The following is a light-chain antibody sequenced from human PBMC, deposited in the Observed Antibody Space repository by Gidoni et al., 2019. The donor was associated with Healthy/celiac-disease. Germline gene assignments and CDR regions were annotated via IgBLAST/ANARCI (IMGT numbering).Light chain of an antibody. CDR3: QQSYSTPLS. CDR2: AAS. J-gene: IGKJ3*01. V-gene: IGKV1-39*01. Sequence: DIQMTQSPSSLSASVGDRVTITCRASQRISSYLNWYQQKPGKAPKLLIYAASSLQSGVPSRFSVSGSGTDFTLTISSLQPEDFATYYCQQSYSTPLSFGPGTKVDIK. CDR1: QRISSY.